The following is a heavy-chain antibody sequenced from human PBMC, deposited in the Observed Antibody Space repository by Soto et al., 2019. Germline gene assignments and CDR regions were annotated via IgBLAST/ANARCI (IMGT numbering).Heavy chain of an antibody. CDR3: ARDEDYGDFPGGY. CDR2: IYSGGST. D-gene: IGHD4-17*01. J-gene: IGHJ4*02. CDR1: GFTFSSNY. Sequence: GGSLRLSCAASGFTFSSNYMSWVRQAPGKGLEWVSVIYSGGSTYYADSVKGRFTISRHNSKNTLYLQMNSLRAEDTTVYYCARDEDYGDFPGGYWGQGTLVTVSS. V-gene: IGHV3-53*04.